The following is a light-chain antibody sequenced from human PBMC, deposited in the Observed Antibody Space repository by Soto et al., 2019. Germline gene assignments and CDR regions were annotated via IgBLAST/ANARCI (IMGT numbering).Light chain of an antibody. Sequence: IAFTHYAGTLSLSPGQIATLSCRASQSVRSSFLAWYQQKPGQAPRLLIYGSSSRATGIPDRFSGSGSGTDFTLSISRLETEDFAVYYCQQYGTPGTFGQGTRLEIK. V-gene: IGKV3-20*01. CDR2: GSS. CDR3: QQYGTPGT. J-gene: IGKJ5*01. CDR1: QSVRSSF.